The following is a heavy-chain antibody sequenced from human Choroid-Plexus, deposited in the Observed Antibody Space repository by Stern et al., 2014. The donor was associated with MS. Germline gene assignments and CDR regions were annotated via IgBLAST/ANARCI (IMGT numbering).Heavy chain of an antibody. Sequence: VQLVQPGGGAVQPGRPLRLSCVASGFTFGSCAMHWVRQAPGKGLERVAGVSYDGSNKYYADSVKGRFTISRDNSQNTLYMQRSSLRPEDTAVYYCAKDRQYLTYFFDHWGQGSLVTVSS. CDR1: GFTFGSCA. D-gene: IGHD2/OR15-2a*01. CDR3: AKDRQYLTYFFDH. CDR2: VSYDGSNK. J-gene: IGHJ5*02. V-gene: IGHV3-30*18.